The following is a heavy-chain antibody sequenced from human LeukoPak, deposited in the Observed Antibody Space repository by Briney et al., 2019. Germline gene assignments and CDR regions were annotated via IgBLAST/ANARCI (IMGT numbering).Heavy chain of an antibody. CDR2: IYTSGST. J-gene: IGHJ4*02. D-gene: IGHD6-19*01. V-gene: IGHV4-39*07. Sequence: SETLSLTCTVSGGSISSSTYYWGWIRQPPGKGLEWIGRIYTSGSTNYNPSLKSRVTMSVDTSKNQFSLKLSSVTAADTAVYYCAREGSGWLLAYYFDYWGQRTLVTLSS. CDR1: GGSISSSTYY. CDR3: AREGSGWLLAYYFDY.